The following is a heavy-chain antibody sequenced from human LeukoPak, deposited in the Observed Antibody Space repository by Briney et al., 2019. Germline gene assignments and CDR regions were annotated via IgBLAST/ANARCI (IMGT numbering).Heavy chain of an antibody. CDR1: GFTFSSYG. Sequence: PGGSLRLSCAASGFTFSSYGMHWVRQAPGKGLEWVAFIRYDGSNKYYADSVKGRFTISRDNSKNTLYLQMNSLRAEDTAVYYCAKDQNFVGWGDGYNSWFDYWAREPWSPSPQ. V-gene: IGHV3-30*02. CDR2: IRYDGSNK. CDR3: AKDQNFVGWGDGYNSWFDY. J-gene: IGHJ4*02. D-gene: IGHD5-24*01.